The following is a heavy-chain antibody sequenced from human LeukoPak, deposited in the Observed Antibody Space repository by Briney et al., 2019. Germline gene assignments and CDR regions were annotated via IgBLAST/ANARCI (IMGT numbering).Heavy chain of an antibody. CDR2: IYYSGST. Sequence: PSETLSLTCTVSGGFISSYYWSWIRQPPGKGLEWIGYIYYSGSTNYNPSLKSRVTISVDTSKNQFSLKLSSVTAADTAVYYCARHGSDFQFDPWGQGTLVTVSS. J-gene: IGHJ5*02. CDR3: ARHGSDFQFDP. D-gene: IGHD1-26*01. CDR1: GGFISSYY. V-gene: IGHV4-59*08.